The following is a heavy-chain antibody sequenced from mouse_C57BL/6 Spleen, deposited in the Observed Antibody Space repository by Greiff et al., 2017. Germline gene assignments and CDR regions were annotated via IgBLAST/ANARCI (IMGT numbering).Heavy chain of an antibody. V-gene: IGHV5-9*01. J-gene: IGHJ2*01. Sequence: DVHLVESGGGLVKPGGSLKLSCAASGFTFSSYTMSWVRQTPEKRLEWVATISGGGGNTYYPDSVKGRFTISRDNAKNTLYLQMSSLRSEDTALYYCARQGANWDVNFDYWGQGTTLTVSA. CDR2: ISGGGGNT. D-gene: IGHD4-1*01. CDR1: GFTFSSYT. CDR3: ARQGANWDVNFDY.